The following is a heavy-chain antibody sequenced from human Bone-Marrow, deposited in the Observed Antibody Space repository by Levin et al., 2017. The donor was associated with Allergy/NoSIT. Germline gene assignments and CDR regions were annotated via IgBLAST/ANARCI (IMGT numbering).Heavy chain of an antibody. CDR2: ISYRGST. V-gene: IGHV4-31*03. J-gene: IGHJ4*02. D-gene: IGHD1-1*01. Sequence: PSQTLSLPCTVSGGSIRSAGYHWPWIRQYPGKGLEWIGYISYRGSTYFNPSLKSRLAMSIDTSEQHFSLNLTSVSAADTAIYYCARLDGYSFDYWGQGALVTVSS. CDR1: GGSIRSAGYH. CDR3: ARLDGYSFDY.